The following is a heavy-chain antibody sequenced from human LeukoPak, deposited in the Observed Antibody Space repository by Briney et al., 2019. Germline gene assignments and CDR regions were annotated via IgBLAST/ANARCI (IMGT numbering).Heavy chain of an antibody. J-gene: IGHJ6*02. CDR3: AKPEYCGGDCYSYYYGMDV. D-gene: IGHD2-21*02. CDR2: ISGSGGST. Sequence: PGGSLRLSCATSGFPFSSFWMSWVRQAPGKGLEWVSAISGSGGSTYYADSVKGRFTISRDNSKNTLYLQMNSLRAEDTAVYYCAKPEYCGGDCYSYYYGMDVWGQGTTVTVSS. CDR1: GFPFSSFW. V-gene: IGHV3-23*01.